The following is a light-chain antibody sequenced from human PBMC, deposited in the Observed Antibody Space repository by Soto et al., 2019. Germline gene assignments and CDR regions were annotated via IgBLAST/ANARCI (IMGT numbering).Light chain of an antibody. Sequence: DIQLTQSPSFLSASVGDRVTITCRASQGISNFLAWYQQKPGKAPNLLIYDASTLQSGVPSRFSGSGSGTEFNLTISSLQPEDFLSYSCQQVNGLAITFGQGTRLEIK. CDR3: QQVNGLAIT. V-gene: IGKV1-9*01. J-gene: IGKJ5*01. CDR2: DAS. CDR1: QGISNF.